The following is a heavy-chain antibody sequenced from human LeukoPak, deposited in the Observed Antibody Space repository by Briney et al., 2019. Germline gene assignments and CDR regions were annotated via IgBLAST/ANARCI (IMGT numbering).Heavy chain of an antibody. D-gene: IGHD1-7*01. J-gene: IGHJ5*02. CDR2: ISAYNGNT. V-gene: IGHV1-18*01. CDR1: GYTFTSYG. CDR3: AREEGITGTTRGWFDP. Sequence: GASVTVSCKASGYTFTSYGISWVRQAPGQGLEWMGWISAYNGNTNYAQKLQGRVTMTTDTSTSTAYVELRSLRSDDTAVYYCAREEGITGTTRGWFDPWGQGTLVTVSS.